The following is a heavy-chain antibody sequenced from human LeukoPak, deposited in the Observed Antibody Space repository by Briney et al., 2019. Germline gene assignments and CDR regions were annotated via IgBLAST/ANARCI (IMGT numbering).Heavy chain of an antibody. J-gene: IGHJ4*02. CDR3: ARDDRFTMIGFDY. CDR2: LYYSGST. CDR1: GDTISSCSYY. D-gene: IGHD3-22*01. V-gene: IGHV4-39*02. Sequence: SETLTLTCTVSGDTISSCSYYWGWIRQPPGKGLEWIGSLYYSGSTYSNQSLKSRVTVSVESSKNQFSLKLRSVNAAETAVYFCARDDRFTMIGFDYWGQGTLVTVSP.